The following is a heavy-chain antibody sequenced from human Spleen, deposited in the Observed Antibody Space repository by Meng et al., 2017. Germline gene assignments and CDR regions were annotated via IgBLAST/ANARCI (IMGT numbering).Heavy chain of an antibody. CDR1: GGSISNADYY. Sequence: QVQLQESCPVLVKPSQTLSLTSTVSGGSISNADYYWSWIRQPPGKGLEWIGYIYYSGSTYYNPSLKSRVTMSVDTSKNQFSLKLSSVTDADPVVYYCARVGACSGGSCYFRLFDYWGQGMLVTVSS. J-gene: IGHJ4*02. CDR2: IYYSGST. D-gene: IGHD2-15*01. V-gene: IGHV4-30-4*01. CDR3: ARVGACSGGSCYFRLFDY.